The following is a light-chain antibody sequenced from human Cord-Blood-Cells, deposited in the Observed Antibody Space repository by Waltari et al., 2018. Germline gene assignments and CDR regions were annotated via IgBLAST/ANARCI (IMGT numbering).Light chain of an antibody. V-gene: IGKV1-5*01. CDR3: QQYNSYFWT. CDR2: DAS. CDR1: QSISSW. J-gene: IGKJ1*01. Sequence: DIQMTQSPSPPSASVGDSVTITCRASQSISSWVAWYQQKPGKAPKLLIYDASSLESEVPTRFSGSGSVTECTLTISSLQPDDFATYYCQQYNSYFWTFGQGTKVEIK.